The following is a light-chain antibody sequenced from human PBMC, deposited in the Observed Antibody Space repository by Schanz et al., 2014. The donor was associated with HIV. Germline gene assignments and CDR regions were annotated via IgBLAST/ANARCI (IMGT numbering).Light chain of an antibody. CDR2: GAS. CDR1: QSVSSN. J-gene: IGKJ2*03. V-gene: IGKV3D-15*01. Sequence: EIVMTQSPATLSVSPGERATLSCRASQSVSSNLAWYQQKPGQAPRLLIFGASNRATGIPDRFSGSGSGTEFTLTISSLQSEDFAVYYCQQYNNWPYSFGQGTKLEIK. CDR3: QQYNNWPYS.